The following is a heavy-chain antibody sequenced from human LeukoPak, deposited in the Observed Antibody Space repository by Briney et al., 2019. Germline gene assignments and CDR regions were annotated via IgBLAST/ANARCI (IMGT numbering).Heavy chain of an antibody. Sequence: SGALSLTCAVYGGSFIGYYWSWIRQPLGKGLEGIGEINHSGSTNYNPSLKSRVTISVDTSKNQFSLKMSSVTAADTAVYYCARGRLYGSGYYYVDFPAFDYWGEGNLVTVSS. CDR1: GGSFIGYY. V-gene: IGHV4-34*01. CDR2: INHSGST. CDR3: ARGRLYGSGYYYVDFPAFDY. J-gene: IGHJ4*02. D-gene: IGHD3-22*01.